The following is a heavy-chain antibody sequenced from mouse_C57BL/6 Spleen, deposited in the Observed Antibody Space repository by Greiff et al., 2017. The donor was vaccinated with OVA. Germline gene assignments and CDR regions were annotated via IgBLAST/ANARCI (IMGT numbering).Heavy chain of an antibody. V-gene: IGHV5-17*01. Sequence: EVMLVESGGGLVKPGGSLKLSCAASGFTFSDYGMHWVRQAPEKGLEWVAYISSGSSTIYYADTVKGRFTISRDNAKNTLFLQMTSLRSEDTAMYYCARDDGYYVSSYWGQGTLVTVSA. CDR1: GFTFSDYG. J-gene: IGHJ3*01. D-gene: IGHD2-3*01. CDR2: ISSGSSTI. CDR3: ARDDGYYVSSY.